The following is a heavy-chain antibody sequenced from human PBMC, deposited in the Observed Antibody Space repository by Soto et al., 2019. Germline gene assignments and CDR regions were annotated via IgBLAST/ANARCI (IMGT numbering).Heavy chain of an antibody. CDR1: GFPFSTYD. V-gene: IGHV3-30*18. J-gene: IGHJ4*02. CDR3: AKDARIIALTGTPDY. CDR2: ISNDGTST. Sequence: GGSLRLSCAASGFPFSTYDMYWIRQAPGKGLEGVALISNDGTSTYYADSVKGRFTISRDTSKKMLFLQMNSLRTEDTAVYYCAKDARIIALTGTPDYWGQGTLVTVSS. D-gene: IGHD6-19*01.